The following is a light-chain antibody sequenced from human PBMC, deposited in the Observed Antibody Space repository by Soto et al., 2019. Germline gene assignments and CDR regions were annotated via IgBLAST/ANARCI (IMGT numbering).Light chain of an antibody. J-gene: IGKJ1*01. CDR3: QQYMSSVT. CDR1: QSVDSTF. V-gene: IGKV3-20*01. Sequence: EVVLTQSPGSLSLSPGQRATLSCRASQSVDSTFFAWYQKKPGQAPRLLIYGASKRATGIPDRFSGSGSGTHFTLIISTLEPEDFAVYYCQQYMSSVTFGQGTKVEIK. CDR2: GAS.